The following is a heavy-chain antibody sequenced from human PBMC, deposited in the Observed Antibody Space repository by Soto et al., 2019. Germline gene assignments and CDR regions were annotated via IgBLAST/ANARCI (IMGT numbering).Heavy chain of an antibody. D-gene: IGHD3-10*01. CDR2: ISYDGSDK. CDR1: GFPFTSYG. J-gene: IGHJ4*02. V-gene: IGHV3-30*03. Sequence: QVQLVESGGGVVQPGRSLRLSCAASGFPFTSYGMHWVREGPDKGLEWVAIISYDGSDKYYADSVKGRFTISRDNSTKTLYLHMNSLRPEDTALYYCVGGQYYFDYRGEGTLVIVSS. CDR3: VGGQYYFDY.